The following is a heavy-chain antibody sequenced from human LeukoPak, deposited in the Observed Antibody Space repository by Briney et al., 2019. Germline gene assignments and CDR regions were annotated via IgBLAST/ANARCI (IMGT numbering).Heavy chain of an antibody. CDR2: ISSSSSTI. J-gene: IGHJ4*02. CDR3: ARGRPRIDY. Sequence: GGSLRLSCAASRFAFGNYSMIWVRQAPGKGLEWVSYISSSSSTIYYADSVKGRFTISRDNAKNSLYLQMNSLRAEDTAVYYCARGRPRIDYWGQGTLVTVSS. V-gene: IGHV3-48*04. CDR1: RFAFGNYS.